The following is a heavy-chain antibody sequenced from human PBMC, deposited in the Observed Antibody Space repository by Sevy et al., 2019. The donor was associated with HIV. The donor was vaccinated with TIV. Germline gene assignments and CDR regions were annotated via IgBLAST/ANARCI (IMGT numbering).Heavy chain of an antibody. Sequence: GGSLRLSCAASGLTFSSHAMHWVRQAPGKGLEWVAVISSAGSNKYYADSVKGRFTISRDNPKNTLYLQMNSLRPEDTAVYYCTRDVGYSIAWSPSDYWGQGTLVTVS. CDR2: ISSAGSNK. CDR3: TRDVGYSIAWSPSDY. CDR1: GLTFSSHA. V-gene: IGHV3-30-3*01. J-gene: IGHJ4*02. D-gene: IGHD6-19*01.